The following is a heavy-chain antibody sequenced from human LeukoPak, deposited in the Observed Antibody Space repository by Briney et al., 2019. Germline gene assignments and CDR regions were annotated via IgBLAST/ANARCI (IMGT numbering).Heavy chain of an antibody. V-gene: IGHV3-23*01. D-gene: IGHD6-19*01. J-gene: IGHJ4*02. CDR2: ISGSGGST. CDR1: GFTFSSYG. Sequence: PGGSLRLSCTASGFTFSSYGMSWVRQAPGKGLEWVSAISGSGGSTYYADSVKGRFTISRDNSKNTLYLQMNSLRAEDTAVYYCARDRVAGYFDYWGQGTLVTVSS. CDR3: ARDRVAGYFDY.